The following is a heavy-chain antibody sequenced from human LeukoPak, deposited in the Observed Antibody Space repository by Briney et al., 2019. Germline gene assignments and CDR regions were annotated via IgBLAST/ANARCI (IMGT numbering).Heavy chain of an antibody. Sequence: GRSLRLSCAASGFTFDDYAMHWVRQAPGKGLEWVSGISWNSGSIGYADSVKGRFTISRDNAKNSLYLQMNSLRAEDTALYYCAKGDSSSWYSGYFDYWGQGTLVTVSS. CDR2: ISWNSGSI. V-gene: IGHV3-9*01. D-gene: IGHD6-13*01. CDR3: AKGDSSSWYSGYFDY. CDR1: GFTFDDYA. J-gene: IGHJ4*02.